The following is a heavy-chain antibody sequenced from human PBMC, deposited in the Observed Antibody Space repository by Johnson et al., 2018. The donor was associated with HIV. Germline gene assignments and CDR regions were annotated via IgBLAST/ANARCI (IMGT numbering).Heavy chain of an antibody. J-gene: IGHJ3*02. CDR1: GFPVTSNF. V-gene: IGHV3-66*02. Sequence: VQLVESGGGVVQPGGSLRISCAASGFPVTSNFMTWVRQPQGKGLDWVSAVYSTFDTYYADSVRGRFTISTDNSKNTLYLQMNSLRREDTAVYYCARGVRNSDGYLLGTFDIWGQGTMVTVSS. CDR2: VYSTFDT. CDR3: ARGVRNSDGYLLGTFDI. D-gene: IGHD5-18*01.